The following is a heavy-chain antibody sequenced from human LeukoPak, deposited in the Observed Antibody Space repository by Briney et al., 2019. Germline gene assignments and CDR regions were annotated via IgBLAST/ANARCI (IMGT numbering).Heavy chain of an antibody. CDR1: GDSFSSNSAA. CDR3: ARDPDGYSSGWYYFDY. CDR2: TYYRSKWYN. J-gene: IGHJ4*02. V-gene: IGHV6-1*01. Sequence: SQTLSLSCALSGDSFSSNSAAWDWIRQSPWRCLESLGRTYYRSKWYNDYAVSVKSLITINPDTSKNQFSLQLNSVTPEDTAVYYCARDPDGYSSGWYYFDYWGQGTLVTVSS. D-gene: IGHD6-19*01.